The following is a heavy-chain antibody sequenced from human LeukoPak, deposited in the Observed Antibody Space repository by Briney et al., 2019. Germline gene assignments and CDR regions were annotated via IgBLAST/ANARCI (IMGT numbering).Heavy chain of an antibody. D-gene: IGHD3-16*01. J-gene: IGHJ4*02. V-gene: IGHV3-23*01. CDR2: IIGSGDTT. CDR1: GFTFSSYG. Sequence: GGSLRLSCAASGFTFSSYGMSWVRQAPGKGLEWVSAIIGSGDTTYYAASVKGRLTISRDNSKNTLYLQMNSLRAEDTAVYYCAKVTGGDMITYGGLDYWGQGTLVTVSS. CDR3: AKVTGGDMITYGGLDY.